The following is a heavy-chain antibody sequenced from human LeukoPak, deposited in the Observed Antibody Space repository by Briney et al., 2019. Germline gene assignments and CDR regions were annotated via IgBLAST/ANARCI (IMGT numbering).Heavy chain of an antibody. CDR3: ARESFGEEHPL. J-gene: IGHJ4*02. V-gene: IGHV3-21*01. CDR1: GFTFSSYA. D-gene: IGHD3-10*01. CDR2: ISSGSTYI. Sequence: PGGSLRLSCAASGFTFSSYAMSWVRQAPGKGLEWVSSISSGSTYIYYADSLKDRFIISRDNAKSSLYLQMNSLRAEDTAVYYCARESFGEEHPLWGQGTLVTVSS.